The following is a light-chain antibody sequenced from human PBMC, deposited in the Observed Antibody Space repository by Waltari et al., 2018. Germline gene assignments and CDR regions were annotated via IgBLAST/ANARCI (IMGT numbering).Light chain of an antibody. CDR1: SSNIGSNV. CDR2: RND. J-gene: IGLJ2*01. CDR3: AAWDDKLGGRWE. Sequence: QSVLTQPPSASGTPGQRVTISCSGSSSNIGSNVVNWYQQVPGTTPKLLIYRNDQRPSGVPDRFSGSKSGTSASLAISGLRSEDEADYYCAAWDDKLGGRWEFGGRTKLTVL. V-gene: IGLV1-47*01.